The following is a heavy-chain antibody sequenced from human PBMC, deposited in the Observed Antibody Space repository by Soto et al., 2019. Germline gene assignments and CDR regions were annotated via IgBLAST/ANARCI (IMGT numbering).Heavy chain of an antibody. Sequence: GASVKVSCKASGGTFSSYTISWVRQAPGQGLEWLGRIIPILGIANYAQKFQGRVTITADKSTSTAYMELSSLRSEDTAVFYCAGGAPEEYSGYDYFDYWGQGTLVTVSS. CDR2: IIPILGIA. CDR1: GGTFSSYT. V-gene: IGHV1-69*02. J-gene: IGHJ4*02. D-gene: IGHD5-12*01. CDR3: AGGAPEEYSGYDYFDY.